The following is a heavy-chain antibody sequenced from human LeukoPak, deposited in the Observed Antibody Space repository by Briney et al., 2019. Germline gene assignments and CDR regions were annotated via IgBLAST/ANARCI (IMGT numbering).Heavy chain of an antibody. CDR2: ISGSGGST. CDR3: AKVGYCGGDCYPHYFDY. V-gene: IGHV3-23*01. J-gene: IGHJ4*02. CDR1: GFTFSSYA. Sequence: GGSLTLSCAASGFTFSSYAMSWVRQAPGKGLEWVSAISGSGGSTYYADSVKGRFTISRDDSKNTLYLQMNSLRAEDTAVYYCAKVGYCGGDCYPHYFDYWGQGTLVTVSS. D-gene: IGHD2-21*02.